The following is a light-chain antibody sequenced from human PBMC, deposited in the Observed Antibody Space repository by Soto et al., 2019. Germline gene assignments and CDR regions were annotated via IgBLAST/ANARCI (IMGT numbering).Light chain of an antibody. CDR2: KAS. Sequence: DIQMTQSPSSLSASLGDTVTITCRASQSISSWLAWYQQKPGKAPNLLIYKASSLESGVPSRFSGSGPGTEFSLTISSLQPDDIATYYCQQYDSYSWTFGQGTKVDIK. CDR3: QQYDSYSWT. CDR1: QSISSW. J-gene: IGKJ1*01. V-gene: IGKV1-5*03.